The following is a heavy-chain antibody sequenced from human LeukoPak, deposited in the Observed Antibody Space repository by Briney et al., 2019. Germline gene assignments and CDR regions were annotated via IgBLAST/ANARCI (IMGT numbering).Heavy chain of an antibody. CDR2: IKQDASDK. J-gene: IGHJ3*01. V-gene: IGHV3-7*01. D-gene: IGHD6-19*01. CDR3: AREGREYGSGRLYDAFDV. CDR1: GFTISNYY. Sequence: GGSLRLSCAASGFTISNYYMTWVRRAPGKGLEWVANIKQDASDKFYVDSVKGRFTISRDNAKNSLYLQMNSLRDEDTAVYYCAREGREYGSGRLYDAFDVWGQGTMVTVSS.